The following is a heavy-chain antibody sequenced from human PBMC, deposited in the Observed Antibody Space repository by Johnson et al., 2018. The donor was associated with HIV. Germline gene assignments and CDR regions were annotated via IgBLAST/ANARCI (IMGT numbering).Heavy chain of an antibody. V-gene: IGHV3-11*04. D-gene: IGHD2-15*01. CDR1: GFTFSDYY. CDR2: ISSSGSTV. CDR3: TTLGYCSGGSCYSGRGFDI. J-gene: IGHJ3*02. Sequence: QMLLVESGGGLVKPGGSLRLSCAASGFTFSDYYMSWIRQAPGKGLEWVSYISSSGSTVYYADSVKGRFTISRDNAKNSLYLQMNSLRAEDTAVYYCTTLGYCSGGSCYSGRGFDIWGQGTMVTVSS.